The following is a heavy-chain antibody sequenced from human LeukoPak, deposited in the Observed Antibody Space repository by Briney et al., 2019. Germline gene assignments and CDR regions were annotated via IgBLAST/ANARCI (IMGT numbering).Heavy chain of an antibody. Sequence: SGTLSLTCAVAGGSISRSNWWSWVRQPPGKGLEGSGEIYHSGSTYYNPSLKSRVTISVDRSKNQLSLKLSSVTAADTAVYYCARHGISGNYYAAFDYWGPGTLVTVSS. CDR2: IYHSGST. CDR1: GGSISRSNW. CDR3: ARHGISGNYYAAFDY. V-gene: IGHV4-4*02. D-gene: IGHD1-26*01. J-gene: IGHJ4*02.